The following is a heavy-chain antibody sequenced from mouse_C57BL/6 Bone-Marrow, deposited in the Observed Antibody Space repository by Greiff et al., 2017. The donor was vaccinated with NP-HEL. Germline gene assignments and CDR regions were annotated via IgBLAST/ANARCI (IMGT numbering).Heavy chain of an antibody. D-gene: IGHD2-4*01. Sequence: DVHLVESGGGLVQPKGSLKLSCAASGFSFNTYAMNWVRQAPGKGLEWVARIRSNSNNYATYYADSVKDRFTISRDDSESMLYLQMNNLKTEDTAMYYCVRQGYDYQYYFDYWGQGTTLTVSS. CDR3: VRQGYDYQYYFDY. J-gene: IGHJ2*01. V-gene: IGHV10-1*01. CDR1: GFSFNTYA. CDR2: IRSNSNNYAT.